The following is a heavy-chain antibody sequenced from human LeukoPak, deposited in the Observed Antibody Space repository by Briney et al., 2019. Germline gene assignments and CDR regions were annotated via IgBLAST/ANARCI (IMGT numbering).Heavy chain of an antibody. CDR3: AVPRSTAYD. J-gene: IGHJ4*02. V-gene: IGHV3-43*01. CDR2: ISWDGGST. Sequence: HPGGSLRLSCAASGFTFDDYTMHWVRQAPGKGLEWVSLISWDGGSTYYADSVKGRFTIPRDNSKNSLYLQMNSLRTEDTALYYCAVPRSTAYDWGQGTLVTVSS. D-gene: IGHD4-17*01. CDR1: GFTFDDYT.